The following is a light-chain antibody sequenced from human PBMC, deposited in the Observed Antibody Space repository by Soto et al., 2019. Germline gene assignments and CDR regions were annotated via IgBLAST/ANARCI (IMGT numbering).Light chain of an antibody. V-gene: IGKV3-15*01. CDR3: QQYTNWPYT. CDR1: QSVGSN. Sequence: EIGMTQSPATLSVSPGERASLSCRASQSVGSNLAWYQQTAGQAPRLLIYGASTRATGIPARFSGSGSETEFTLTISSLQSEDFAVYSCQQYTNWPYTFGQGTKLEIK. J-gene: IGKJ2*01. CDR2: GAS.